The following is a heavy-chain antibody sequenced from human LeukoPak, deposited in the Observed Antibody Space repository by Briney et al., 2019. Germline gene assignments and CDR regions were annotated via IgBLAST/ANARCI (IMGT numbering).Heavy chain of an antibody. CDR2: ISYDGSNK. V-gene: IGHV3-30*18. J-gene: IGHJ4*02. CDR3: AKDSSGYDWGPFDY. D-gene: IGHD5-12*01. Sequence: GGSLRLSCAASGFTFSSYGMHWVRQAPGKGLEWVAVISYDGSNKYYADSVKGRFTISRDNSKNTLYLQMNSLRAEDTAVYYCAKDSSGYDWGPFDYWGQGTLVTVSS. CDR1: GFTFSSYG.